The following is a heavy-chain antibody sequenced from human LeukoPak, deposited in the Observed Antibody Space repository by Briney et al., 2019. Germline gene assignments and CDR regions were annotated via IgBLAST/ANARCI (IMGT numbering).Heavy chain of an antibody. J-gene: IGHJ6*02. Sequence: ASVKVSCKASGYTFTSYGISWVRQAPGQGLEWMGWISAYNGTTNYAQKLQGRVTMTTDTSTSTAYMELRSLRSDDTAVYYCARVGYSSSWYVGVYYYYYGMDVWGQGTTVTVSS. V-gene: IGHV1-18*01. CDR1: GYTFTSYG. CDR2: ISAYNGTT. CDR3: ARVGYSSSWYVGVYYYYYGMDV. D-gene: IGHD6-13*01.